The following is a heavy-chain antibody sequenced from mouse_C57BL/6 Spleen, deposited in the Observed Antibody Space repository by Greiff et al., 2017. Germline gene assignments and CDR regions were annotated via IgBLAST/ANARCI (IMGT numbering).Heavy chain of an antibody. CDR1: GYTFTDYE. Sequence: VQRVESGAELVRPGASVTLSCKASGYTFTDYEMHWVKQTPVHGLEWIGAIDPETGGTAYNQKFKGKAILTADKSSSTAYMELRSLTSEDSAVYYCTRESNTGYYAMDYWGQGTSVTVSS. J-gene: IGHJ4*01. D-gene: IGHD2-5*01. CDR3: TRESNTGYYAMDY. V-gene: IGHV1-15*01. CDR2: IDPETGGT.